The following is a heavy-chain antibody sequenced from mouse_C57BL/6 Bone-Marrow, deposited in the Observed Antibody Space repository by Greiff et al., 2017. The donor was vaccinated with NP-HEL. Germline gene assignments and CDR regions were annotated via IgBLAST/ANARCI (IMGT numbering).Heavy chain of an antibody. CDR3: AKLGPYAMDY. J-gene: IGHJ4*01. CDR2: INPSTGGT. CDR1: GYSFTGYY. Sequence: VQLKQSGPELVKPGASVKISCKASGYSFTGYYMNWVKQSPEKSLEWIGEINPSTGGTTYNQKFKAKATLTVDKSSSTAYMQLKSLTSEDSAVYYCAKLGPYAMDYWGQGTSVTVSS. V-gene: IGHV1-42*01. D-gene: IGHD4-1*01.